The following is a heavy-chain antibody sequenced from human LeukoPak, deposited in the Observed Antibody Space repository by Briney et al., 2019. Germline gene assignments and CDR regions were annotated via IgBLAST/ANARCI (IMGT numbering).Heavy chain of an antibody. Sequence: GSSVKVSCKASGGTFSSYAISWVRQAPGQGLEWMGGIIPIFGTANYAQKFQGRVTIAADESTSTANMELSSLRSEDTAVYYCARGAGDFWTPYYMDVWGKGTTVTVSS. V-gene: IGHV1-69*01. J-gene: IGHJ6*03. CDR1: GGTFSSYA. D-gene: IGHD3-3*01. CDR2: IIPIFGTA. CDR3: ARGAGDFWTPYYMDV.